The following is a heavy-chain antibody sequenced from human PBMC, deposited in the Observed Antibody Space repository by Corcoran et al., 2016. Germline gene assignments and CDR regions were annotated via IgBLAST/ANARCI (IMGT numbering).Heavy chain of an antibody. V-gene: IGHV3-15*01. J-gene: IGHJ5*02. CDR1: GFTFSNAW. CDR2: IKSKTDGGTT. CDR3: TTDPQAYCGGDCYSLSA. D-gene: IGHD2-21*02. Sequence: EVQLVESGGGLVKPGGSLRLSCAASGFTFSNAWMSWVRQAPGKGLEWVGRIKSKTDGGTTDYAAPVKGRFTISRDDSKNTLYLQMNSLKTEDTAVYYCTTDPQAYCGGDCYSLSAWGQGTLVTVSS.